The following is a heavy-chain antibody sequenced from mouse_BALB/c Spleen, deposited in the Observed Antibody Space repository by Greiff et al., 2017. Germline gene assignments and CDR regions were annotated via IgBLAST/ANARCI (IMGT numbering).Heavy chain of an antibody. CDR3: ATGMITTRKFAY. Sequence: DVQLQESGPGLVKPSQSLSLTCSVTGYSITSGYYWNWIRQFPGNKLEWMGYISYDGSNNYNPSLKNRISITRDTSKNQFFLKLNSVTTEDTATYYCATGMITTRKFAYWGQGTLVTVSA. CDR2: ISYDGSN. CDR1: GYSITSGYY. V-gene: IGHV3-6*02. D-gene: IGHD2-4*01. J-gene: IGHJ3*01.